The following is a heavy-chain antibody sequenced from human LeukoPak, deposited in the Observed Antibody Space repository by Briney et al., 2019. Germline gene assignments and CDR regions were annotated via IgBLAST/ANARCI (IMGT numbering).Heavy chain of an antibody. CDR2: VYHSGST. V-gene: IGHV4-4*02. Sequence: SETLSLTCAVSGVSISRTNWWSWVRRPPGKGLEWIGEVYHSGSTNYNPSLKSRVTISVDKSKNQFSLRLSSVSAADTAVYYCAKGDADYDYYFDYWGQGTLVTVSS. CDR3: AKGDADYDYYFDY. D-gene: IGHD3-3*01. CDR1: GVSISRTNW. J-gene: IGHJ4*02.